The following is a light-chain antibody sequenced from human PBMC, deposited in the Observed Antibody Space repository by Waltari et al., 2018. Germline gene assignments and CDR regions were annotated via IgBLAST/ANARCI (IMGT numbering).Light chain of an antibody. CDR2: EVS. Sequence: QSALTQPASVSGSPGQSITISCTGTSSDVGAYNFVSWYQQHPGKAPHLIIYEVSERPPGVSNRFSGSKSDNTASLTISGLQAEDEADYCCSSYTTSTAPGVFGAGTKVTVL. CDR1: SSDVGAYNF. CDR3: SSYTTSTAPGV. V-gene: IGLV2-14*01. J-gene: IGLJ1*01.